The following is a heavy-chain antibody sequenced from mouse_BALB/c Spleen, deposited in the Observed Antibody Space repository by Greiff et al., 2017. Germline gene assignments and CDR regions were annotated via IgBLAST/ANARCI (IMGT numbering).Heavy chain of an antibody. Sequence: EVNLVESGGGLVKPGGSLKLSCAASGFTFSDYYMYWVRQTPEKRLEWVATISDGGSYTYYPDSVKGRFTISRDNAKNNLYLQMSSLKSEDTAMYYCARDLTGTDWYFDVWGAGTTVTVSS. CDR1: GFTFSDYY. CDR3: ARDLTGTDWYFDV. J-gene: IGHJ1*01. D-gene: IGHD4-1*01. V-gene: IGHV5-4*02. CDR2: ISDGGSYT.